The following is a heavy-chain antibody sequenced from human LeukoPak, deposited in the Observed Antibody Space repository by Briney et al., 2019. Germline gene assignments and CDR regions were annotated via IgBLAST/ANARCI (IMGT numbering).Heavy chain of an antibody. V-gene: IGHV4-39*01. CDR1: GGSISTSALY. D-gene: IGHD2-21*02. Sequence: SETLSLTCTVSGGSISTSALYWGWIRRPPGTGLEWIGSIFYSGSTYYNPSLKGRVTISVDTSKNQISLKLSSVTAADTAVYYCVRLGQFCGGDCYPPSFDYWGQGTLVTVSS. CDR2: IFYSGST. J-gene: IGHJ4*02. CDR3: VRLGQFCGGDCYPPSFDY.